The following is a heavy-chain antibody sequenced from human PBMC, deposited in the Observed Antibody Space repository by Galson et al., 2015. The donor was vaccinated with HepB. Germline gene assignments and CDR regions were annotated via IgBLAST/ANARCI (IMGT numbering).Heavy chain of an antibody. CDR2: ISASGYST. Sequence: SLRLSCAASGFTFNSYAMSWVRQAPGKGLEWVSTISASGYSTFYADFVRGRFTISRDTSKSTQYLQMNSLRADDTALYYCAKDLLAFGSGPFDYWGQGVLVTVSS. V-gene: IGHV3-23*01. J-gene: IGHJ4*02. D-gene: IGHD6-19*01. CDR3: AKDLLAFGSGPFDY. CDR1: GFTFNSYA.